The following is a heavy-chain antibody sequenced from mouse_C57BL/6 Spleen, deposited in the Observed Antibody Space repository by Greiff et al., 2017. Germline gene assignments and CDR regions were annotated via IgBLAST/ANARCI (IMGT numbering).Heavy chain of an antibody. V-gene: IGHV1-55*01. Sequence: QVQLQQPGAELVKPGASVKMSCKASGYTFTSYWITCVKQRPGQGLEWIGDIYPGSGSTNYNEKFKSKATLTVDTSSSTAYMQLSSLTSEDSAVYYCARGDYDEGYYAMDYWGQGTSVTVSS. D-gene: IGHD2-4*01. CDR2: IYPGSGST. CDR3: ARGDYDEGYYAMDY. J-gene: IGHJ4*01. CDR1: GYTFTSYW.